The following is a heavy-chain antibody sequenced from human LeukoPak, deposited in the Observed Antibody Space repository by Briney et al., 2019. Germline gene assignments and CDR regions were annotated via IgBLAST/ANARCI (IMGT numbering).Heavy chain of an antibody. CDR2: IRYDGNSN. V-gene: IGHV3-30*02. CDR1: GFTYRSYG. Sequence: GGSLRLSCAASGFTYRSYGMHWVRLAPGKWLEWVAFIRYDGNSNYYADSVKGRFTISRDNSRSTLYLQMNSLRAEDTAVYYCAKEEVISGNHGVYFDYWGQGTLVTVSS. J-gene: IGHJ4*02. D-gene: IGHD3-22*01. CDR3: AKEEVISGNHGVYFDY.